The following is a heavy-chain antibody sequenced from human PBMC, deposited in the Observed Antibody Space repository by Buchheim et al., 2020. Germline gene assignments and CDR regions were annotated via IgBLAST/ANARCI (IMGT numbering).Heavy chain of an antibody. V-gene: IGHV3-74*01. D-gene: IGHD1-26*01. CDR1: GFTFSSYN. CDR2: INTDGSGT. CDR3: TGAVVGATDY. J-gene: IGHJ4*02. Sequence: EVQLVESGGGLVQPGGSLRLSCAASGFTFSSYNMYWVRQAPGKGLVWVSRINTDGSGTTYADSVKGRFTISRDNAKNTLYLGMNSLRAEDTAVYFCTGAVVGATDYWGQGTL.